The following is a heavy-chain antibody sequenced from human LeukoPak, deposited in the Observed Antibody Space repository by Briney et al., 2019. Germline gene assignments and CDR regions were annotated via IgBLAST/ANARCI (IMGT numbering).Heavy chain of an antibody. V-gene: IGHV4-39*07. Sequence: PSETLSLTCTVSGGSISSGGYYWSWIRQPPGKGLEWIGEINHSGSTNYNPSLKSRVTISVDTSKNQFSLKLSSVTAADTAVYYCAREDGSGSYFGDNWFDPWGQGTLVTVSS. CDR2: INHSGST. J-gene: IGHJ5*02. CDR1: GGSISSGGYY. D-gene: IGHD3-10*01. CDR3: AREDGSGSYFGDNWFDP.